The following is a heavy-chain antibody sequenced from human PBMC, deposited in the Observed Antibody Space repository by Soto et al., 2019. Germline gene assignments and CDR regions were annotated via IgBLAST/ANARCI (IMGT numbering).Heavy chain of an antibody. CDR2: ISAYNGNT. CDR3: ARNGGGGIPTPNWFDP. D-gene: IGHD1-20*01. Sequence: GASVKVSCKASGYTFTSYGISWVRQAPGQGLEWMGWISAYNGNTNYAQKLQGRVTVTTDTSTSTAYMELRSLRSDDTAVYYCARNGGGGIPTPNWFDPWGQGTLVTVSS. V-gene: IGHV1-18*01. J-gene: IGHJ5*02. CDR1: GYTFTSYG.